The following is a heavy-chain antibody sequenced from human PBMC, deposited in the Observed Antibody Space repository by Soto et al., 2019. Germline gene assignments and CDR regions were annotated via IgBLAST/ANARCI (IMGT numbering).Heavy chain of an antibody. J-gene: IGHJ6*03. V-gene: IGHV3-74*01. D-gene: IGHD2-2*01. CDR3: WGYCSSTSCYAYNYYYYYYMDV. CDR1: GFTFSSYW. Sequence: GGSLRLSCAASGFTFSSYWMHWVRQAPGKGLVWVSRINSDGSSTSYADSVKGRFTISRDNAKNTLYLQMNSLRAEDTAVYYCWGYCSSTSCYAYNYYYYYYMDVWGKGTTVTVSS. CDR2: INSDGSST.